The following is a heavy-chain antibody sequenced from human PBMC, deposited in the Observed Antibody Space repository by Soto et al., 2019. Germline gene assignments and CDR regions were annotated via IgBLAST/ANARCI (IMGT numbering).Heavy chain of an antibody. CDR2: LFYIGST. CDR1: GDSISNNN. Sequence: QVQLQESGPGLVKPSETLSLTCTVSGDSISNNNWAWIRQPPGKGLEWIGYLFYIGSTNYNPSLKSRVTISGDTSKKQFSLKLSSVTAADTAVYYCARGLDYRDSSAFDIWGPGTMVTVSS. J-gene: IGHJ3*02. V-gene: IGHV4-59*08. CDR3: ARGLDYRDSSAFDI. D-gene: IGHD4-17*01.